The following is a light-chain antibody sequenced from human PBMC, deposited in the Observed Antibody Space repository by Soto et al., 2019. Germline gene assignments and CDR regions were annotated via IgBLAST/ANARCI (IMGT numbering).Light chain of an antibody. CDR2: DAA. CDR3: LQHNTYPWT. Sequence: DIQMTQSPSSLSASVGDRVTITCRASQGIRNELGWYQQKLGEAPKRLIYDAASLQSGVPSRFSGSGSGTEFTLTISSLQPEDFVTYYCLQHNTYPWTFGQGTKVEI. J-gene: IGKJ1*01. V-gene: IGKV1-17*01. CDR1: QGIRNE.